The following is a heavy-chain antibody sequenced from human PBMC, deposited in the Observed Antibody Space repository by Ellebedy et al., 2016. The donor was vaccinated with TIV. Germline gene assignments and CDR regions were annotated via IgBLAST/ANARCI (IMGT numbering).Heavy chain of an antibody. D-gene: IGHD3-10*01. Sequence: SQTLSLTXAISADSVPANSVAWSWIRQTPSRGLEWLVRTYYRSKWYTYYAESVQSRLTINPDTSKNQFSLQLNSVTPEDTAVYYCARDFTTVRGVMNPFDHWGQGILVTVSS. CDR3: ARDFTTVRGVMNPFDH. CDR2: TYYRSKWYT. J-gene: IGHJ5*02. V-gene: IGHV6-1*01. CDR1: ADSVPANSVA.